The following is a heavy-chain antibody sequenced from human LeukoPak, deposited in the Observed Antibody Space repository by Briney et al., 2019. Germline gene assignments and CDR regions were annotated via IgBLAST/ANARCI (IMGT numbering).Heavy chain of an antibody. J-gene: IGHJ3*02. CDR2: ISGSGGST. CDR3: AKDLPQWLVLGAFDI. V-gene: IGHV3-23*01. D-gene: IGHD6-19*01. CDR1: GFTFSSYV. Sequence: GGSLRLSCAPSGFTFSSYVMSWVRQAPRQGLEWVSAISGSGGSTYYADSVKGRFTISRDNSKNTLYLQMNSLRAEDTAVYYCAKDLPQWLVLGAFDIWGQGTMVTVSS.